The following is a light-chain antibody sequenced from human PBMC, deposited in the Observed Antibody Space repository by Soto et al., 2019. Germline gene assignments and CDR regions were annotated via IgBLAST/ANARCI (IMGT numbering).Light chain of an antibody. J-gene: IGKJ1*01. V-gene: IGKV1-39*01. CDR2: AAS. Sequence: DIQITQSPSSLSASVGDRVTITCRASQSISGYLNWYQQKAGKAPKLLIYAASSLQSGVPSRFSGSGSGTDFTLSISRLQPEDFATYYCQRGYDTMWTFGHEAMVDIK. CDR3: QRGYDTMWT. CDR1: QSISGY.